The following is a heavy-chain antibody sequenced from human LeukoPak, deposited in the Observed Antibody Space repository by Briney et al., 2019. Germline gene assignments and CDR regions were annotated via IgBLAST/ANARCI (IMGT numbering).Heavy chain of an antibody. CDR3: ATATPSHYTIFGVVIYPPLYGMDV. J-gene: IGHJ6*02. CDR2: FDPEDGET. Sequence: ASVKVSCKVSGYTLTELSMHWVRQAPGKGLEWMGGFDPEDGETIYAQKFQGRVTMTEDTSTDTAYMELSSLRSEDTAVYYCATATPSHYTIFGVVIYPPLYGMDVWGQGTTVTVSS. V-gene: IGHV1-24*01. D-gene: IGHD3-3*01. CDR1: GYTLTELS.